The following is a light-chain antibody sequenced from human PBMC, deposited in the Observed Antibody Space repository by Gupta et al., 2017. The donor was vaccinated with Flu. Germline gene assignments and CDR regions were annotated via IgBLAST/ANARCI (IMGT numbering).Light chain of an antibody. CDR2: EVS. CDR1: SSDVGGYNY. CDR3: SSDAGSNKVV. V-gene: IGLV2-8*01. J-gene: IGLJ2*01. Sequence: QSALTQPPSASGSPGQSVTISCTGTSSDVGGYNYVSWYQQPPGNAPKLMIYEVSKRPSGVPGRFSGSKAGNTASLTVSGLQAEDEADYYCSSDAGSNKVVFGGGTKLTVL.